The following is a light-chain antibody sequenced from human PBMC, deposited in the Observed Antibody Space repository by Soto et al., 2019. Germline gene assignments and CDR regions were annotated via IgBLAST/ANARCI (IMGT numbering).Light chain of an antibody. Sequence: QSVLAQPASVSGSPGQSITISCTGTSTDVGAYNYVAWYQQHPGKAPKLIIYEVTNRPSGVSYRFSASKSGNTASLTISGLHSEDEADYYCSSFTDGNNLVFGTGTKVTVL. CDR3: SSFTDGNNLV. J-gene: IGLJ1*01. CDR2: EVT. V-gene: IGLV2-14*01. CDR1: STDVGAYNY.